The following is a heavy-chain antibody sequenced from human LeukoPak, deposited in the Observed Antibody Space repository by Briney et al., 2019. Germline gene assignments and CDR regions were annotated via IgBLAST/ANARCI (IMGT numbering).Heavy chain of an antibody. CDR3: VKDLIGGSYNFDY. CDR1: GFTFSSYG. V-gene: IGHV3-30*18. J-gene: IGHJ4*02. Sequence: XGSLRLSCAASGFTFSSYGMHWVRQAPGKGLEWVAVISSDGSGKHYADSVKGRFTISRDNSKNTLYLQMNSLRAEDTALYYCVKDLIGGSYNFDYWGQGTLVXVSS. D-gene: IGHD1-26*01. CDR2: ISSDGSGK.